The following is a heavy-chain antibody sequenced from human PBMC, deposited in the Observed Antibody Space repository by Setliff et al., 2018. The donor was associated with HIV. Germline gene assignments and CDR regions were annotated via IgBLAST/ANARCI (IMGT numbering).Heavy chain of an antibody. D-gene: IGHD5-12*01. Sequence: VASVKVSCKASGGTFSRHAINWVRQAPGQGLEWMGAIIPIHGTPNYAQKFQGRVTITADESTSTAYMELSGLRSEDTAVYYCAIDVIGGWLRPMPDFWGPGTLVTVSS. CDR3: AIDVIGGWLRPMPDF. CDR1: GGTFSRHA. J-gene: IGHJ4*02. CDR2: IIPIHGTP. V-gene: IGHV1-69*13.